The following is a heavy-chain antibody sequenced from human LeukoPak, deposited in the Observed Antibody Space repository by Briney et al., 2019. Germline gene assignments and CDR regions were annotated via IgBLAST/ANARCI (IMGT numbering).Heavy chain of an antibody. J-gene: IGHJ4*02. CDR1: GFTFSSYD. V-gene: IGHV3-23*01. D-gene: IGHD1-26*01. CDR3: AKDWLYSGSYSQFDY. Sequence: PGGSLRLSCAASGFTFSSYDMSWVRQAPGKGLERVSAISGSGGSTYYADSVKGRFTISRDNSKNTLYLQMNSLRAEDTAVYYCAKDWLYSGSYSQFDYWGQGTLVTVSS. CDR2: ISGSGGST.